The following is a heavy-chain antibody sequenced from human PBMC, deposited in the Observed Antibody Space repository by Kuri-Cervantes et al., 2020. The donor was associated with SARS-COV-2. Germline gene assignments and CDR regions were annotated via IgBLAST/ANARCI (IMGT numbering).Heavy chain of an antibody. CDR1: GYIFTSHN. V-gene: IGHV1-46*01. CDR3: ARECYYGSGRYYGAFDH. D-gene: IGHD3-10*01. J-gene: IGHJ4*02. Sequence: ASVKVSCKASGYIFTSHNMHWVRQAPGQGLEWMGMLNPSGGSRINTQKFQGRLTMTRDTPTSTVYMELSSLRSDDTAVYYCARECYYGSGRYYGAFDHWGQGTPVTVSS. CDR2: LNPSGGSR.